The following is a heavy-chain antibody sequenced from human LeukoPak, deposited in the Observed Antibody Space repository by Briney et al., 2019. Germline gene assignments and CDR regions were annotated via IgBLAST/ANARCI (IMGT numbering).Heavy chain of an antibody. CDR2: INHSGST. D-gene: IGHD6-13*01. CDR1: GGSFSGYY. Sequence: SETLSLXCAVYGGSFSGYYWSWIRQPPGKGLEWIGEINHSGSTNYNPSLKSRVTISVDTSKNQFSLKLSSVTAADTAVYYCARGLFGIAAAAPFDYWGQGTLVTVSS. V-gene: IGHV4-34*01. CDR3: ARGLFGIAAAAPFDY. J-gene: IGHJ4*02.